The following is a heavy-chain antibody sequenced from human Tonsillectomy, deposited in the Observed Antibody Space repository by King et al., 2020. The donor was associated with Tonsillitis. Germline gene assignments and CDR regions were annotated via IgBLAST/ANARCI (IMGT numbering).Heavy chain of an antibody. Sequence: QLQESGPGLVKPSETLSITCTVSGGSISSSSYDWGWIRQPPGKGLEWIVSIYYSGSTYYNPSLKSRVTISVDTSKNQFSLKLSSVTAADTAVYYCATTFRGYSYGLKFDYWGQGTLVTVSS. CDR1: GGSISSSSYD. CDR2: IYYSGST. D-gene: IGHD5-18*01. CDR3: ATTFRGYSYGLKFDY. J-gene: IGHJ4*02. V-gene: IGHV4-39*07.